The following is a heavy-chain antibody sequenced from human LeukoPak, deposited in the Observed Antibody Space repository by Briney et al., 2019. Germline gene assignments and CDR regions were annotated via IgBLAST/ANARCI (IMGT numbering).Heavy chain of an antibody. V-gene: IGHV3-30*02. J-gene: IGHJ4*02. Sequence: GGSLRLSCAASGFTFTSHGMHWVRQAPGKGLQWVAFIRSDAVSKYYADSVRGRFSISRDYSKNNLYLQMDSLRGDDTAVYYCVRDRDWAFDYWGQGNLVAVSS. CDR3: VRDRDWAFDY. D-gene: IGHD3/OR15-3a*01. CDR1: GFTFTSHG. CDR2: IRSDAVSK.